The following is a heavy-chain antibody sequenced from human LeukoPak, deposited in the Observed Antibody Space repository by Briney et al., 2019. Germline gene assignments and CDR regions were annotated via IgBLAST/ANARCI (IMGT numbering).Heavy chain of an antibody. CDR3: AREFHDILPGYGWFDP. CDR2: IIPIFGTA. D-gene: IGHD3-9*01. Sequence: PEASVKVSCKASGGTFSSYAISWVRQAPGQGLEWMGGIIPIFGTASYAQKFQGRVTINTDESTSTAYMELSSLRSEDTAVYSCAREFHDILPGYGWFDPWGQGTLVTVSS. CDR1: GGTFSSYA. V-gene: IGHV1-69*05. J-gene: IGHJ5*02.